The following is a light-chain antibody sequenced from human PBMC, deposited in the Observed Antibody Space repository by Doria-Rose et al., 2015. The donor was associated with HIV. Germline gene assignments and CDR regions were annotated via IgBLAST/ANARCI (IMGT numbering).Light chain of an antibody. J-gene: IGKJ4*01. Sequence: ELHQSPSSVAATVRDRVTFTCRACQDISCNLAWYQQKPGKIPNLLIYAASTLQRGVPSRFSGSGSGTDCSLTISTLQPEDVAIYYCQNYNSAPLTFGGGRKVEIQ. CDR2: AAS. CDR1: QDISCN. CDR3: QNYNSAPLT. V-gene: IGKV1-27*01.